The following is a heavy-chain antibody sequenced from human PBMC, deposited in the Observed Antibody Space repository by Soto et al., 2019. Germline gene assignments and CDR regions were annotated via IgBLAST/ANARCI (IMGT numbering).Heavy chain of an antibody. CDR3: ARDLAVALIDY. V-gene: IGHV1-18*01. D-gene: IGHD6-19*01. CDR2: ISAYNGNT. CDR1: GYTFTSYG. J-gene: IGHJ4*02. Sequence: QVQLVQSGAEVKKPGASVKVSCKASGYTFTSYGISWVRQAPGQGLEWMGWISAYNGNTKYAQKLQGRVTMTKDTSTSTAYIELRSLRSDDTAVYSCARDLAVALIDYWGQGTLVTVSS.